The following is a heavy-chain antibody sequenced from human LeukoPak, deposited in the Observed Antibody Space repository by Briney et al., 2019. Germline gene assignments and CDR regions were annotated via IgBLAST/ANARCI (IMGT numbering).Heavy chain of an antibody. Sequence: PSQTLSLTCTVSGGSISSGSYYWSWIRQPAGKGLEWIGRIYTSGSTNYNPSLKSRVTISVDTSKNQFSLKLSSVTAADTAVYYCARDFWNRDYYYYYMDVWGKGTTVTVSS. D-gene: IGHD3-3*01. J-gene: IGHJ6*03. CDR3: ARDFWNRDYYYYYMDV. CDR2: IYTSGST. CDR1: GGSISSGSYY. V-gene: IGHV4-61*02.